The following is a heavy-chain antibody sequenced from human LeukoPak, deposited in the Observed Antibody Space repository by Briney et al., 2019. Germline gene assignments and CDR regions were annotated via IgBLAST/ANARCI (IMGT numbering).Heavy chain of an antibody. CDR2: INHSGST. J-gene: IGHJ4*02. Sequence: SETLSLTCAVYGGSFSGYYWSWIRQPPEKGLEWIGEINHSGSTNYNPSLKSRVTISVDTSKNQFSLKLSSVTAADTAVYYCARFNAYSSSQFDYWGQGTLVTVSS. CDR3: ARFNAYSSSQFDY. CDR1: GGSFSGYY. D-gene: IGHD6-6*01. V-gene: IGHV4-34*01.